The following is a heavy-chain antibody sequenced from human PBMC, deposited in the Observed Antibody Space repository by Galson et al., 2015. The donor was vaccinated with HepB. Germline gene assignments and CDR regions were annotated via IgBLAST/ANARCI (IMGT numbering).Heavy chain of an antibody. CDR3: AVIAVAGPWDYYHYGMDV. V-gene: IGHV1-46*01. Sequence: SVKVSCKASGYTFTSYYMHWVRQAPGQGLEWMGIINPSGGSTSYAQKFQGRVTMTRDTSTTTVYMELSSLRSEDTAVYYCAVIAVAGPWDYYHYGMDVWGQGTTVTVSS. CDR1: GYTFTSYY. CDR2: INPSGGST. D-gene: IGHD6-19*01. J-gene: IGHJ6*02.